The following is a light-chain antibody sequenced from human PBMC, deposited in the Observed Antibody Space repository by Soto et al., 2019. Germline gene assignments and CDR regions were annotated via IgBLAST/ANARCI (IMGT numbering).Light chain of an antibody. CDR1: SSDVGDYNY. V-gene: IGLV2-14*01. Sequence: QSALTQPVSVSGSPGQSITISCTGSSSDVGDYNYVAWYQQHPDKAPKLMIFDVSSRPSGVSNRFSGSKSGNTASLTISGLQAEDEADYFCSSYSSSGTLYVFGTGTKVTVL. CDR2: DVS. J-gene: IGLJ1*01. CDR3: SSYSSSGTLYV.